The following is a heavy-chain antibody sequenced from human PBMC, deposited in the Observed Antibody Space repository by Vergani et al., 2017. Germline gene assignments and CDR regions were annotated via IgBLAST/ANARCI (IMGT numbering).Heavy chain of an antibody. J-gene: IGHJ5*02. CDR1: GGSISSGGYY. Sequence: QVQLQESGPGLVKPSQTLSLTCTVSGGSISSGGYYWSWIRQPPGKGLEWIGYIYYSGSTYYNPSLQSRVTISVETSKNQFSLKLSSVTAADTAVYYCAREPGYLNWFDPWGQGTLVTVSS. D-gene: IGHD5-18*01. CDR2: IYYSGST. CDR3: AREPGYLNWFDP. V-gene: IGHV4-31*03.